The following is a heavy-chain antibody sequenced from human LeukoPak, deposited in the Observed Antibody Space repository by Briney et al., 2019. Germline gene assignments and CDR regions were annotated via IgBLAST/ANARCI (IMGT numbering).Heavy chain of an antibody. CDR1: GFTFSSYW. Sequence: GGSLRLSCAASGFTFSSYWMSWVGQAPGKGLEWVANIKQDGSEKYYVDSVKGRFTISRDNAKNSLYLQMNSLRAEDTAVYYCARDLAAAGRPFDYWGQGTLVTVSS. CDR2: IKQDGSEK. D-gene: IGHD6-13*01. CDR3: ARDLAAAGRPFDY. J-gene: IGHJ4*02. V-gene: IGHV3-7*01.